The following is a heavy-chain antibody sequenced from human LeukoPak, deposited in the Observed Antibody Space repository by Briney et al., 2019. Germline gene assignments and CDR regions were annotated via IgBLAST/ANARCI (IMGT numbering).Heavy chain of an antibody. CDR3: AKDYYYYDSSGYDY. D-gene: IGHD3-22*01. V-gene: IGHV3-30*02. CDR1: GFTFSSYG. J-gene: IGHJ4*02. CDR2: IRYDGSNE. Sequence: GGSLRLSCAASGFTFSSYGMHWVRQAPGKGLEWVSFIRYDGSNEYYADSVRGRFTISRDNSKNTLYLQMNSLRAEDTAVYYCAKDYYYYDSSGYDYWGQGTLVTVSS.